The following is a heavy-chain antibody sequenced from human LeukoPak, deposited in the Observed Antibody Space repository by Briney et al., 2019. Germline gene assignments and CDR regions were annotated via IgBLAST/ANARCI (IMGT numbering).Heavy chain of an antibody. V-gene: IGHV4-61*08. CDR1: SGSISSADYY. Sequence: PSETLSLTCTVSSGSISSADYYWNWVRQHPGKGLEWIGYIYYSGTTFYNPSLKSRVTISVDTSKNQFSLKLSSVTAADTAVYYCASQHLLLYYFDYWGQGTLVTVSS. J-gene: IGHJ4*02. CDR3: ASQHLLLYYFDY. D-gene: IGHD2-21*02. CDR2: IYYSGTT.